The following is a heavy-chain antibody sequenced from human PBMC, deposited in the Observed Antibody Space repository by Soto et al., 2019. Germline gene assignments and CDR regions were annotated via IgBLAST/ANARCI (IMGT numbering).Heavy chain of an antibody. CDR2: ISSSSSTI. J-gene: IGHJ4*02. CDR1: GFTFSSYS. V-gene: IGHV3-48*01. Sequence: GGSLRLSCAASGFTFSSYSMNWVRQAPGKGLEWVSYISSSSSTIYYADSVKGRFTISRDNAKNSLYLQMNSLRAEDTAAYYCARDFGEYSGYDPDFDYWGQGTLVTVSS. CDR3: ARDFGEYSGYDPDFDY. D-gene: IGHD5-12*01.